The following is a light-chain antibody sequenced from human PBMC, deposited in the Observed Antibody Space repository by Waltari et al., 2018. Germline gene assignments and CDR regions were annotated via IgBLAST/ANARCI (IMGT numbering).Light chain of an antibody. J-gene: IGKJ2*02. CDR3: QQYNTWPPST. Sequence: EIEMTQSPAALSVAPGERATLSCRASHRISNNLAWYQRKPGQPTRLRIPGAYTRATGVRARFSGSGSGTEFTLPISSLQSEDSAIYFWQQYNTWPPSTFGQGTKLEIK. CDR2: GAY. CDR1: HRISNN. V-gene: IGKV3-15*01.